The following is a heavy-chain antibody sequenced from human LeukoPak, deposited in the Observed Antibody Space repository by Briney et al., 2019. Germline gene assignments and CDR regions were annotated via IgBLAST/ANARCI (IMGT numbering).Heavy chain of an antibody. CDR1: GGSFSGYY. J-gene: IGHJ6*03. CDR3: ATGPLIVGATYYYYYMDV. D-gene: IGHD1-26*01. CDR2: INHSGST. Sequence: PSETLSLTCAVYGGSFSGYYWSWIRQPPGKGLEWIGEINHSGSTNYNPSLKSRVTISVDTSKNQFSLKLSSVTAADTAVYYCATGPLIVGATYYYYYMDVWGKGTTVTISS. V-gene: IGHV4-34*01.